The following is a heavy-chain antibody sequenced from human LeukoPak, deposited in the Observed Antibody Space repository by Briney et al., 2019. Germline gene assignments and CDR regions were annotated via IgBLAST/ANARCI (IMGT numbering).Heavy chain of an antibody. D-gene: IGHD3-3*01. J-gene: IGHJ4*02. Sequence: GGSLRLSCAASGFTFNTYAMHWVRQAPGKGLEWVAVISYDGSNKYYADSVKGRFTISRDNSKNTLYLQMNSLRAEDTAVYYCARGSYYDFWSGGLYYFDYWGQGTLVTVSS. CDR1: GFTFNTYA. CDR3: ARGSYYDFWSGGLYYFDY. V-gene: IGHV3-30-3*01. CDR2: ISYDGSNK.